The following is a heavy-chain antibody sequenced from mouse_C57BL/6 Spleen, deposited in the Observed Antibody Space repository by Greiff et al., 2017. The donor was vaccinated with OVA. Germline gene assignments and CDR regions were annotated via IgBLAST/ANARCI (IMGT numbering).Heavy chain of an antibody. V-gene: IGHV5-17*01. D-gene: IGHD1-1*01. CDR1: GFTFSDYG. Sequence: EVNVVESGGGLVKPGGSLKLSCAASGFTFSDYGMHWVRQAPEKGLEWVAYISSGSSTIYYADTVKGRFTISRDNAKNTLFLQMTSLRSEDTAMYYCARTVVEAMDYWGQGTSVTVSS. J-gene: IGHJ4*01. CDR3: ARTVVEAMDY. CDR2: ISSGSSTI.